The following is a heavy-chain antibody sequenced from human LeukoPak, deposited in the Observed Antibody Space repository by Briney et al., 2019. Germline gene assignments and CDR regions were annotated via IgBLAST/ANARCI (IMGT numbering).Heavy chain of an antibody. CDR2: INPSSDGGTT. D-gene: IGHD5-18*01. Sequence: GGSLRLSCAASGFTFTKAWMSWVRQAPGKGLEWVGHINPSSDGGTTDYAAPVKGRFSISRDDSKNTLHLQMNRLKTEDTAVYYCTTGAWIQLWLADYWGQGTLVTVSS. CDR1: GFTFTKAW. V-gene: IGHV3-15*01. CDR3: TTGAWIQLWLADY. J-gene: IGHJ4*02.